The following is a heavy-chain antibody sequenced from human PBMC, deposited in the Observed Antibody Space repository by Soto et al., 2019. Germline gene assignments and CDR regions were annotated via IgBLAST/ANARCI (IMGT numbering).Heavy chain of an antibody. CDR1: GVSLSTSGVG. CDR2: IFSNDEK. J-gene: IGHJ5*02. CDR3: ARQYPRSPWFDP. Sequence: SGPTLVNPTQTLTLACTFSGVSLSTSGVGVGWIRQPPGKALEWLAHIFSNDEKSYSTSLKSRLTISKDTSKSQVVLTMTNMDPVDTATYYCARQYPRSPWFDPWGQGTLVTVSS. V-gene: IGHV2-26*01.